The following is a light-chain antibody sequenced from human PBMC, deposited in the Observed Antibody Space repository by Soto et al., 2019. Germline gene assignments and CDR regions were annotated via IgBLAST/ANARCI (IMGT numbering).Light chain of an antibody. CDR1: RGISSY. J-gene: IGKJ3*01. CDR3: QQYNSFSGVT. Sequence: DIQLTQSPSFLSASVGDRVTITCRASRGISSYLAWYQQKPGKAPKLLIYDASILESGVPSRFSGSGSGTEFTLTISSLQPDDFATYYCQQYNSFSGVTFGPGTKVDIK. V-gene: IGKV1-9*01. CDR2: DAS.